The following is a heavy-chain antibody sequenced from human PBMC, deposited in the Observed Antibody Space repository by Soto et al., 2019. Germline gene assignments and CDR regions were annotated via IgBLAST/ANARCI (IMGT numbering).Heavy chain of an antibody. CDR3: AKDITGSGWYSLDY. V-gene: IGHV3-43*01. CDR2: ISWDGDST. D-gene: IGHD6-19*01. Sequence: EVQLVESGGVVVQPGGSLRLSCAASGFTFDDYTMHWVRQAPGKGLEWVSLISWDGDSTYYADSVKGRFTISRDNSENSLHLQMNSLRTEDTAFYYCAKDITGSGWYSLDYWGQGTLVTVSS. J-gene: IGHJ4*02. CDR1: GFTFDDYT.